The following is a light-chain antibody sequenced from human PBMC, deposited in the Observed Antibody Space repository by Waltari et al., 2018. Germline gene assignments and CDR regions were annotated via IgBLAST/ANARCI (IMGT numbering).Light chain of an antibody. Sequence: QSVLTQPPSASGTPGKRVTISCSGCRSNIGNNLVTRYQKRPGTDPKLFIYRNNQRPSGVPSRFSVSKSGTSASLAISGLRSEDEADYYCAVWDDSLSGRVFGGGTKVTVL. J-gene: IGLJ3*02. CDR1: RSNIGNNL. CDR2: RNN. CDR3: AVWDDSLSGRV. V-gene: IGLV1-47*01.